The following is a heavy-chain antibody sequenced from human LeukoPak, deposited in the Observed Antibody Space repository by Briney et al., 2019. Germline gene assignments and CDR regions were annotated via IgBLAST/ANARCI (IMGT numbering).Heavy chain of an antibody. D-gene: IGHD5-18*01. J-gene: IGHJ3*02. V-gene: IGHV5-51*01. Sequence: PGESLEISCKGSGYSFTSYWIGWVRQMPGKGLEWMGIIYPGDSDTRYSPSFQGQVTISADKSISTAYLQWSSLKASDTAMYYCARPIRGYSYGSGAFDIWGQGTMVTVSS. CDR1: GYSFTSYW. CDR2: IYPGDSDT. CDR3: ARPIRGYSYGSGAFDI.